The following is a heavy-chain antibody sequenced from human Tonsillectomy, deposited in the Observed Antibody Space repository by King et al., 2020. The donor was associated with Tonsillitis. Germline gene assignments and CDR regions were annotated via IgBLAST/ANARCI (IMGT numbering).Heavy chain of an antibody. CDR1: GFTFSSYE. CDR2: ITSSGSKI. V-gene: IGHV3-48*03. CDR3: ARENSSSGFYYYGMDV. Sequence: VQLVESGGGLVQPGVSLKLSCAASGFTFSSYEMNWVRQAPGKGLEWVSYITSSGSKIYYADSVKGRFTISRDNAKNTLSLQMNSLRAEDTAVYYCARENSSSGFYYYGMDVWGQGPTVTVSS. J-gene: IGHJ6*02. D-gene: IGHD3-22*01.